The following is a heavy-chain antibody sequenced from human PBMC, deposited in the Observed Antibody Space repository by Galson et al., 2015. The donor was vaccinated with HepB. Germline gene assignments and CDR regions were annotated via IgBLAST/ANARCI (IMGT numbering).Heavy chain of an antibody. CDR1: GYTFTSYY. D-gene: IGHD3-16*01. CDR2: INPSGGSR. J-gene: IGHJ4*02. V-gene: IGHV1-46*01. CDR3: SSSLPGGWYYFDS. Sequence: SVKVSCKASGYTFTSYYMHWVRQAPGQGLEWMGVINPSGGSRNYAQNFQGRVTMTRDTSTTTFYMELTSLKSDDTAVYYCSSSLPGGWYYFDSWGQGPLVTASS.